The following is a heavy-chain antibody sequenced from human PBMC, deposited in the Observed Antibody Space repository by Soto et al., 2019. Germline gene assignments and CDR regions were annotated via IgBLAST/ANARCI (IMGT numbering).Heavy chain of an antibody. V-gene: IGHV3-33*01. J-gene: IGHJ4*02. CDR1: GFTFSSYG. CDR2: IWYDGSNK. D-gene: IGHD3-3*01. CDR3: ARDIKSDFWSGYYGN. Sequence: QVQLVESGGGVVQPGRSLRLSCAASGFTFSSYGMHWVRQAPGKGLEWVAVIWYDGSNKYYADSVKGRFTISRDNSKNTLYLQMNSLRAEDTAVYYCARDIKSDFWSGYYGNWGQGTLVTVSS.